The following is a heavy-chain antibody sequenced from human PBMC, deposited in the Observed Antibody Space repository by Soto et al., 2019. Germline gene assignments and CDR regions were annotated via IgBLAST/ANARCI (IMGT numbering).Heavy chain of an antibody. V-gene: IGHV1-69*13. D-gene: IGHD2-8*01. Sequence: GASVKVSCKASGGTFSSYAISWVRQAPGQGLEWMGGIIPIFGTANYAQKFQGRVTITADESTSTAYMELSSLRSEDTAVCYCASALEIGYCTNGVCFGWFDPWGQGTLVTVSS. CDR1: GGTFSSYA. CDR2: IIPIFGTA. J-gene: IGHJ5*02. CDR3: ASALEIGYCTNGVCFGWFDP.